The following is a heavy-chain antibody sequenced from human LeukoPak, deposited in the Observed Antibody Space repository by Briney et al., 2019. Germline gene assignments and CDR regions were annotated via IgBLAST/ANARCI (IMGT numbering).Heavy chain of an antibody. V-gene: IGHV3-30*18. J-gene: IGHJ6*02. CDR1: GFTFSSYG. CDR2: ISYDGSNK. Sequence: GGSLRLSCAAPGFTFSSYGMHWVRQAPGKGLEWVAVISYDGSNKYYADSVKGRLTISRDNSKNTLYLQMNSLRAEDTAVYYCAKDPRHSLSMVRGVIHYYYGMDVWGQGTTVTVSS. CDR3: AKDPRHSLSMVRGVIHYYYGMDV. D-gene: IGHD3-10*01.